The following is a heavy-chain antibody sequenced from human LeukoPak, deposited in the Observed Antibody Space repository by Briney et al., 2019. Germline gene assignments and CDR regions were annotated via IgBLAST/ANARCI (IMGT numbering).Heavy chain of an antibody. Sequence: ASVKVSCKASGYTFTNYDINWVRQATGQGLEWMGWMNPNSGNTNYAQKFQGRVTMTRNTSISTAYTELSSLTSEDTAVYYCARNGQQVRYFQHWGQGTLVTVSS. D-gene: IGHD6-13*01. CDR1: GYTFTNYD. V-gene: IGHV1-8*01. CDR3: ARNGQQVRYFQH. CDR2: MNPNSGNT. J-gene: IGHJ1*01.